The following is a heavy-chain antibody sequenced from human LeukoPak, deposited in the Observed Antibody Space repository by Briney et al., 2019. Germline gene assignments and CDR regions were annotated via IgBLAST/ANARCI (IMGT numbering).Heavy chain of an antibody. CDR1: GFTFSSYS. Sequence: GGSLRLSCAASGFTFSSYSMNWVRQAPGEGLEWVSSISSSSSYIYYADSVKGRFTISRDNAKNSLYLQMNSLRAEDTAVYYCARDVLGQQLVRFDYWGQGTLVTVSS. J-gene: IGHJ4*02. CDR2: ISSSSSYI. CDR3: ARDVLGQQLVRFDY. V-gene: IGHV3-21*01. D-gene: IGHD6-13*01.